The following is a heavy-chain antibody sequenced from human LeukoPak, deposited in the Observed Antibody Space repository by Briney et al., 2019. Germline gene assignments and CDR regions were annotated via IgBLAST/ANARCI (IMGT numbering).Heavy chain of an antibody. CDR3: ARGGILAGTFRIDY. Sequence: ASVKVSCKASGYTFTSYDINWVRQATGQGLEWMGWMNPNSGNTGYAQKFQGRVTITRNTSISTAYMELSSLRSEDTAVYYCARGGILAGTFRIDYWGQGTLVTVTS. CDR1: GYTFTSYD. V-gene: IGHV1-8*03. J-gene: IGHJ4*02. CDR2: MNPNSGNT. D-gene: IGHD6-19*01.